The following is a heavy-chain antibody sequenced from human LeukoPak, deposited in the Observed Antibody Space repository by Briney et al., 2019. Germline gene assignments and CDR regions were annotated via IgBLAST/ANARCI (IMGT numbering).Heavy chain of an antibody. J-gene: IGHJ4*02. CDR3: AKGPLRGTAAAIDY. CDR1: GFTFSDYY. CDR2: ISYDGRNK. V-gene: IGHV3-30*18. D-gene: IGHD2-2*01. Sequence: GGSLRLSCAASGFTFSDYYMTWLRQAPGKGLEWVAVISYDGRNKHYPDSVKGRFTISRDISTDTLWLQMDSLRTEDTAVYYCAKGPLRGTAAAIDYWGQGTLVTVSS.